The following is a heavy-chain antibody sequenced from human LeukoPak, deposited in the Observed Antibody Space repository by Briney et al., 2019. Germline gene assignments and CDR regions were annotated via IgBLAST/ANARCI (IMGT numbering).Heavy chain of an antibody. V-gene: IGHV1-2*02. D-gene: IGHD3-3*01. CDR2: INPNSGGT. CDR3: ARDRGNDFWRGLFQKPYYYYYYYMDV. Sequence: ASVKVSCKASGYTFTGYYMHWVRQAPGQGLEWMGWINPNSGGTNYAQKFQGRVTMTRDTSTSTAYMELSRLRSDDTAVYYCARDRGNDFWRGLFQKPYYYYYYYMDVWGKGTTVTVSS. CDR1: GYTFTGYY. J-gene: IGHJ6*03.